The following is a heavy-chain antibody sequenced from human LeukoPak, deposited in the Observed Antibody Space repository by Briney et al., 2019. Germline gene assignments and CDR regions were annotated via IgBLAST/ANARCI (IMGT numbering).Heavy chain of an antibody. V-gene: IGHV3-30*18. D-gene: IGHD3-9*01. CDR3: AKVRYFGPSAFDI. J-gene: IGHJ3*02. CDR2: ISYDGSNK. Sequence: PGRSLRLSCAASGFTFRNYGMHWVRQAPGKGLDCLAVISYDGSNKYYADSVKGRFTISRDNSRNTLYLQMNSLRAEDTAVYYCAKVRYFGPSAFDIWGQGTMVTVSS. CDR1: GFTFRNYG.